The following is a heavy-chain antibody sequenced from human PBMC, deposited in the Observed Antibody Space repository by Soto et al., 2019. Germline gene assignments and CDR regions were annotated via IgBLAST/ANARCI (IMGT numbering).Heavy chain of an antibody. V-gene: IGHV1-18*04. D-gene: IGHD6-13*01. CDR2: ISVYKAKT. J-gene: IGHJ4*02. CDR1: GYTFSNYG. Sequence: QVPLVQSGAEVKKPGASVKVSCKATGYTFSNYGISWVRQVPGQGLEWMGWISVYKAKTSYAQKFQGRVSMTTDTSTSTAYMELRTLRSDDTAVYYCARDHIIPAVGTLDYWGQGTLVIVSS. CDR3: ARDHIIPAVGTLDY.